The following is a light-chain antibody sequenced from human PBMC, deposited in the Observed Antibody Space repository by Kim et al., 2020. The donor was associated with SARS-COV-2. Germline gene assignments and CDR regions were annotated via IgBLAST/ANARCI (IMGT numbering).Light chain of an antibody. Sequence: SSELTQDPAVSVALGKTVRITCQGDSLRSYYASWYQQKPGQAPVLVIYGKNNRPSGIPDRFSGSISGNTASLTITGAQAEDEADYYCNSRDSSGNHWVFG. J-gene: IGLJ3*02. CDR2: GKN. V-gene: IGLV3-19*01. CDR3: NSRDSSGNHWV. CDR1: SLRSYY.